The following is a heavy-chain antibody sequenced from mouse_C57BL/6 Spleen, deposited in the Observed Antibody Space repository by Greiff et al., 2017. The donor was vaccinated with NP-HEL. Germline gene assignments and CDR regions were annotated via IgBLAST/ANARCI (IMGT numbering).Heavy chain of an antibody. CDR3: ARINYGNFDY. CDR1: GYTFTSYW. J-gene: IGHJ2*01. Sequence: QVQLQQPGAELVRPGSSVKLSCKASGYTFTSYWMDWVKQRPGQGLEWIGNIYPSDSETHYNQKFKDKATLTVDKSSSTAYMQLSSLTSEDSAVYYCARINYGNFDYWGQGTTLTVSS. D-gene: IGHD2-1*01. CDR2: IYPSDSET. V-gene: IGHV1-61*01.